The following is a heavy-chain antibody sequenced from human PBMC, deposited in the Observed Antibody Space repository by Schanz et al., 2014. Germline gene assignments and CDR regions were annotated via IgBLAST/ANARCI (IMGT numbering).Heavy chain of an antibody. Sequence: QVQLVESGGGVVQPGRSLRLSCAASGFTFRSYGMHWVRQAPGKGLEWVAAINGSGNATYYADSVKDRFTISRDNSRNTLMLQKKRLRVEDTDVYYCARLDSSRWYPRYWGQGTLVTVSS. CDR1: GFTFRSYG. CDR2: INGSGNAT. J-gene: IGHJ4*02. D-gene: IGHD6-13*01. V-gene: IGHV3-NL1*01. CDR3: ARLDSSRWYPRY.